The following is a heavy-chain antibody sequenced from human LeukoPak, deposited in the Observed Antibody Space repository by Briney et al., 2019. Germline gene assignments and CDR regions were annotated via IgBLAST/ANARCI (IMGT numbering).Heavy chain of an antibody. CDR3: AGKRCSGGSCFDAFDI. CDR2: IYYSGST. Sequence: SETLSLTCTVSGGSISSSSYYWGWIRQPPGRGLEWIGSIYYSGSTYYNPSLKSRVTISVDTSKNQFSLKLSSVTAADTAVYYCAGKRCSGGSCFDAFDIWGQGTMVTVSS. V-gene: IGHV4-39*01. J-gene: IGHJ3*02. CDR1: GGSISSSSYY. D-gene: IGHD2-15*01.